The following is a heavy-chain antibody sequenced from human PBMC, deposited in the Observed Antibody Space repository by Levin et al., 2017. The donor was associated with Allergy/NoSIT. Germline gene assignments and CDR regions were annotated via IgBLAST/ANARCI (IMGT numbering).Heavy chain of an antibody. CDR2: IRSKANSYAT. CDR3: TRPYGPGGVDY. Sequence: KVSCAASGFTFSGSAMHWVRQASGKGLEWVGRIRSKANSYATAYAASVKGRFTISRDDSKNTAYLQMNSLKTEDTAVYYCTRPYGPGGVDYWGQGTLVTVSS. D-gene: IGHD3-10*01. CDR1: GFTFSGSA. V-gene: IGHV3-73*01. J-gene: IGHJ4*02.